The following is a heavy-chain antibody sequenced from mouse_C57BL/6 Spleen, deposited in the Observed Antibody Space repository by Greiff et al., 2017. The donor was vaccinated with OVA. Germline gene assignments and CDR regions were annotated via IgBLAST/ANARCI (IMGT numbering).Heavy chain of an antibody. CDR2: IYPGNSDT. CDR1: GYTFTSYW. Sequence: EVQLQQSGPVLARPGASVKMSCKTSGYTFTSYWMHWVKQRPGQGLEWIGAIYPGNSDTSYNQKFKGKAKLTAVTSASTAYMELSSLTNEDSAVYYRTRGEKLRLRWYFDVWGTGTTVTVSS. J-gene: IGHJ1*03. V-gene: IGHV1-5*01. D-gene: IGHD3-2*02. CDR3: TRGEKLRLRWYFDV.